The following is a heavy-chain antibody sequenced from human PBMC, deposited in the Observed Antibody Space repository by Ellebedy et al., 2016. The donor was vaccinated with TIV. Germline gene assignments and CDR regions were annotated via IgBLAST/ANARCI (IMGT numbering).Heavy chain of an antibody. CDR3: ARDGRFLEWPSDY. J-gene: IGHJ4*02. V-gene: IGHV1-2*02. CDR1: GYTFTGYY. D-gene: IGHD3-3*01. Sequence: ASVKVSCXASGYTFTGYYMHWVRQAPGQGLEWMGWINPNSGGTNYAQKFQGRVTMTRDTSISTAYMELSRLRSDDTAVYYCARDGRFLEWPSDYWGQGTLVTVSS. CDR2: INPNSGGT.